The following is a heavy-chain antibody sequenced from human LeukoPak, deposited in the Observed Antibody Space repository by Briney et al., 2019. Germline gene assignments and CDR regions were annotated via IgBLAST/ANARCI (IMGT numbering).Heavy chain of an antibody. CDR3: ARCAESNDY. CDR1: GFTFSRFW. J-gene: IGHJ4*02. Sequence: PGGSLRLSCAASGFTFSRFWMSWVRQAPGKGLEWVANIKEDGSEKYYVDSVKGRFTISRDNAKKSLYLQMNSLRAEDTAVYYCARCAESNDYWGQGTLVTVSS. V-gene: IGHV3-7*05. CDR2: IKEDGSEK.